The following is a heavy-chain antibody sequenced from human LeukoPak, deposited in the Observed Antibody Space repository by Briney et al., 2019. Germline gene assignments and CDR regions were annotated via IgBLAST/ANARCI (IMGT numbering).Heavy chain of an antibody. CDR1: GFTFSSYP. J-gene: IGHJ4*02. CDR3: AKDRRLQLPLYYFDY. V-gene: IGHV3-30*04. D-gene: IGHD5-12*01. Sequence: RGSLRLSCAASGFTFSSYPMHWVRQAPGKGLEWVAVISYDGSNKYYADSVKGRFTISRDNSKNTLYLQMNSLRAEDTAVYYCAKDRRLQLPLYYFDYWGQGTLVTVSS. CDR2: ISYDGSNK.